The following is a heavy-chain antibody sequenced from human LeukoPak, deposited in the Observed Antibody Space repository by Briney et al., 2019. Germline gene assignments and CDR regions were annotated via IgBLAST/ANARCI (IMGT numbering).Heavy chain of an antibody. CDR3: VRESDVWSGPGIGRPLDV. CDR1: GFTFSNSW. CDR2: IKEDGSDK. D-gene: IGHD3-3*01. Sequence: GGSLRLSCLASGFTFSNSWMTWVRQAPGRGLEWVANIKEDGSDKQYVDSVRGRFTISRDNAKNSVSPQMDGLRAEDTAVYHCVRESDVWSGPGIGRPLDVWGKGTTVTVSS. J-gene: IGHJ6*04. V-gene: IGHV3-7*01.